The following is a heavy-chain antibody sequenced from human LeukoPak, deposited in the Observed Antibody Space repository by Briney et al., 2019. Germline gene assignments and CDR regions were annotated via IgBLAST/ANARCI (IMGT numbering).Heavy chain of an antibody. CDR1: GYTFTSYY. D-gene: IGHD2-2*01. J-gene: IGHJ1*01. CDR2: INPSGGST. Sequence: ASVKVSCKASGYTFTSYYMHWVRQAPGQGLEWMGIINPSGGSTSYAQKFQGRVTMTRDTSTSTVYMELSSLRSEDTAVYYCARDGGVVGYCSSTSCYWGYFQHWGQGTLLTVSS. CDR3: ARDGGVVGYCSSTSCYWGYFQH. V-gene: IGHV1-46*03.